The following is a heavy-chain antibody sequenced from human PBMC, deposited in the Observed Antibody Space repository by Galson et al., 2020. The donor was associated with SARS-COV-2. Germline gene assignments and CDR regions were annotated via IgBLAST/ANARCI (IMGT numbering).Heavy chain of an antibody. CDR1: GFTFSSYS. J-gene: IGHJ4*02. V-gene: IGHV3-21*01. D-gene: IGHD3-10*01. CDR3: ARDYYGSGSYFYY. Sequence: GGSLRLSCAASGFTFSSYSMNWVRQAPGKGLEWVSSISSSSSYIYYADSVKGRFTISRDNAKNSLYLQMNSLRAEDTAVYYCARDYYGSGSYFYYRGQGTQVTVSS. CDR2: ISSSSSYI.